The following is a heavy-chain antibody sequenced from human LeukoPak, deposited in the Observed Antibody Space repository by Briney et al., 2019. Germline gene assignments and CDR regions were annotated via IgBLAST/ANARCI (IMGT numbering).Heavy chain of an antibody. D-gene: IGHD3-9*01. CDR1: GGSISSSSYY. J-gene: IGHJ4*02. Sequence: SETLSLTCTVSGGSISSSSYYWGWIRQPPGKGLEWIGSIYYSGSTYYNPSLKSRVTISVDTSKNQFSLKLSSVTAADTAVYYCARVVAGRHDILTGYPYYFDYWGQGTLVTVSS. CDR3: ARVVAGRHDILTGYPYYFDY. CDR2: IYYSGST. V-gene: IGHV4-39*07.